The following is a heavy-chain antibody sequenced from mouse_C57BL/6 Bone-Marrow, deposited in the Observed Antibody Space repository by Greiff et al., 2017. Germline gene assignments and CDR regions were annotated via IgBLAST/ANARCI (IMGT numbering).Heavy chain of an antibody. CDR1: GYTFTSYW. J-gene: IGHJ3*01. D-gene: IGHD3-2*02. CDR3: ARGLRLPPWFAY. CDR2: IHPNSGST. V-gene: IGHV1-64*01. Sequence: QVQLQQPGAELVKPGASVKLSCKASGYTFTSYWMHWVKQRPGQGLEWIGMIHPNSGSTNYNEKFKIKATLTVDKSSSTAYMQLSSLTSEDSAVYYCARGLRLPPWFAYWGQGTLVTVSA.